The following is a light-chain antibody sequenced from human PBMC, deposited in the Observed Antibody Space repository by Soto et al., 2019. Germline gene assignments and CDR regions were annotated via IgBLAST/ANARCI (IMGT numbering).Light chain of an antibody. Sequence: DIQMTQSPSSLSASVGDRVTITCRASQTIIRYLNWYQQKPGRAPNLLIYAASSLQSGVPSRFSGSGSGTEFTLTISSLQSEDFATYFCQHSYSTLFSFGPGTKVDIK. J-gene: IGKJ3*01. CDR2: AAS. CDR1: QTIIRY. CDR3: QHSYSTLFS. V-gene: IGKV1-39*01.